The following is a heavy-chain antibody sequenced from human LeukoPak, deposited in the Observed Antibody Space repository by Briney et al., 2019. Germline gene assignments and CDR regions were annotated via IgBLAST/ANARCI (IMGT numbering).Heavy chain of an antibody. CDR2: ISWNSGSI. V-gene: IGHV3-9*01. CDR3: AKGAVEGDLFLFDY. CDR1: GFTFDDYA. Sequence: GRSLRLSCAASGFTFDDYAMHWVRQAPGKGLEWVSGISWNSGSIGYADSVKGRFTISRDNAKNSLYLQMNSLRAEDTALYYSAKGAVEGDLFLFDYWGQGTLVTVSS. J-gene: IGHJ4*02. D-gene: IGHD2-21*02.